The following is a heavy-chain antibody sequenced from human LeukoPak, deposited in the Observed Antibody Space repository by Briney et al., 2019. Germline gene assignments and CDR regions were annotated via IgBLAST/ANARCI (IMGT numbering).Heavy chain of an antibody. D-gene: IGHD2-15*01. CDR2: TGLSSSYI. CDR3: ARERSYCSGATCSLDL. Sequence: KPGGSLRLSCAASGFSLSIYDTVWVRQAPGKGLEWIASTGLSSSYIGYADSVKGRFTISRDNGENSVYLQMNSLRAEDTAVYFCARERSYCSGATCSLDLWGQGTLVTVSS. CDR1: GFSLSIYD. V-gene: IGHV3-21*01. J-gene: IGHJ5*02.